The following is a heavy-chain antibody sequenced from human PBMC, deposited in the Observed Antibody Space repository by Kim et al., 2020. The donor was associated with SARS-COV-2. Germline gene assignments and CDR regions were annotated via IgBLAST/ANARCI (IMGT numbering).Heavy chain of an antibody. CDR3: GDYHGAGSHFTY. CDR2: FTRDGIT. D-gene: IGHD3-10*01. J-gene: IGHJ4*02. V-gene: IGHV3-23*01. Sequence: GGSLRLSCAASGFNLKNYGMTWVRQAPGKGQEWVSSFTRDGITYYADFVKGRFTISRDNSKNVLSLQMNSLRVEDTAVYYCGDYHGAGSHFTYWGQGTLGTVSS. CDR1: GFNLKNYG.